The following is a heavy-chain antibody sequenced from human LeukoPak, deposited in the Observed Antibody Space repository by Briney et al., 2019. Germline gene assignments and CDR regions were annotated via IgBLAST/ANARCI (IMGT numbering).Heavy chain of an antibody. D-gene: IGHD3-16*02. J-gene: IGHJ4*02. V-gene: IGHV3-23*01. Sequence: GGSLRLSCAASGFTFSSYAMSWVRQAPGKGLEWVSAIGGSGGSTYYADSVKGRFTISRDNSKNTLYLQMNSLRAEDTAVYYCGTSVTFGGVIDTDYFDYWGQGTLVTVSS. CDR3: GTSVTFGGVIDTDYFDY. CDR2: IGGSGGST. CDR1: GFTFSSYA.